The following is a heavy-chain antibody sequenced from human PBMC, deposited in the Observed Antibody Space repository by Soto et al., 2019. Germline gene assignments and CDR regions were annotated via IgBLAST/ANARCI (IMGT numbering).Heavy chain of an antibody. CDR3: ARGGYSSSSGLYYYGMDV. J-gene: IGHJ6*02. CDR1: GFTFSSYW. Sequence: PGGSLRLSCAASGFTFSSYWMSWVRQAPGKGLEWVANIKQDGSEKYYVDSVKGRFTISRDNAKNSLYLQMNSLRAEDMAMYYCARGGYSSSSGLYYYGMDVWGQGTTVTVSS. D-gene: IGHD6-6*01. V-gene: IGHV3-7*01. CDR2: IKQDGSEK.